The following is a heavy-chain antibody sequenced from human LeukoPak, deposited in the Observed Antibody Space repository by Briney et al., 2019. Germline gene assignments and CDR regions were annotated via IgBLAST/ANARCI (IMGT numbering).Heavy chain of an antibody. D-gene: IGHD2-2*01. CDR3: ARDDIVVVPAVNLNWFDP. CDR2: ISAYNGNT. Sequence: ASVRVSCKASGYTFTSYGISWVRQAPGQGLEWMGWISAYNGNTNYAQKLQGRVTMTTDTSTSTAYMELRSLRSDDTAVYYCARDDIVVVPAVNLNWFDPWGQGTLVTVSS. V-gene: IGHV1-18*01. CDR1: GYTFTSYG. J-gene: IGHJ5*02.